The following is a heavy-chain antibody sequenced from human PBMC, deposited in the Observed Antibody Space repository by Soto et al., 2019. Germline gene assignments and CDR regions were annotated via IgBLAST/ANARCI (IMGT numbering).Heavy chain of an antibody. CDR1: GGSISSSNW. CDR3: ARMYRSGARWFHP. Sequence: SETLSLTCAVSGGSISSSNWWSWVRQPPGKGLEWIGSFYSSGSIIYNPSLRSRVSISGDTSSNQFSMSLTSVTAADTARYYCARMYRSGARWFHPCGPRTLATGSS. V-gene: IGHV4-4*02. CDR2: FYSSGSI. D-gene: IGHD2-15*01. J-gene: IGHJ5*02.